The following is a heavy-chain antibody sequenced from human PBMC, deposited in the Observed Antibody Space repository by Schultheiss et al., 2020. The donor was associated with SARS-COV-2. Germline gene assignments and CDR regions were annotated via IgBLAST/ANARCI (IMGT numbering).Heavy chain of an antibody. Sequence: GESLKISCAASGFTFSSYAMHWVRQAPGKGLEWVAVISYDGSNKYYADSVKGRFTISRDNSKNTLYLQMNSLRAEDTAVYYCARAYDRSSWYPPGVWYGMDVWGQGTTVTVSS. CDR3: ARAYDRSSWYPPGVWYGMDV. CDR1: GFTFSSYA. CDR2: ISYDGSNK. D-gene: IGHD6-13*01. V-gene: IGHV3-30*04. J-gene: IGHJ6*02.